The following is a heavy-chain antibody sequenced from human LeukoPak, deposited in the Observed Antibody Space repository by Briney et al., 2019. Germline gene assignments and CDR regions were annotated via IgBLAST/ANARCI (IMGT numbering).Heavy chain of an antibody. J-gene: IGHJ4*02. CDR3: ARDPVAGTGDNFDY. V-gene: IGHV4-59*12. Sequence: SETLSLTCTVSGDSISNFYWNWIRQSPGKGLEWIGNIHYSGSSVYNPSLKSRVTMSVDTSKNQFSLKLSSVTAADTAVYYCARDPVAGTGDNFDYWGQGTLVTVSS. CDR1: GDSISNFY. D-gene: IGHD6-19*01. CDR2: IHYSGSS.